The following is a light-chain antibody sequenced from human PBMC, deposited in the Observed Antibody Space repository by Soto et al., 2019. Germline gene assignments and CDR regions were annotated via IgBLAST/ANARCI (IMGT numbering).Light chain of an antibody. J-gene: IGKJ5*01. Sequence: EIVLTQSPSTLSLSPGERATLSCRASQSVSSSYLAWYQQKPGQAPRLLIYGASTGATGTPDRFSGSGSGTDFTLTISRLEPEDFAVYSCQQFGSSPPYTFGQGTRLEIK. V-gene: IGKV3-20*01. CDR2: GAS. CDR1: QSVSSSY. CDR3: QQFGSSPPYT.